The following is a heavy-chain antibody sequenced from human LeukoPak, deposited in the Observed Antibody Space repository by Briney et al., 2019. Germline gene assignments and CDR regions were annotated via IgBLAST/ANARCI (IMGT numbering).Heavy chain of an antibody. CDR2: ISSSGGST. CDR1: GFTFSNYA. V-gene: IGHV3-23*01. J-gene: IGHJ3*01. Sequence: GSLRLSCIVSGFTFSNYAMSWVRQAPGKGLEWVSVISSSGGSTYSADSVRGRFTISRDNSKNTLYLQMNSLRAEDTAVYYCVRYCNGGSCYRAAFDVWGPGTMVTVSS. D-gene: IGHD2-15*01. CDR3: VRYCNGGSCYRAAFDV.